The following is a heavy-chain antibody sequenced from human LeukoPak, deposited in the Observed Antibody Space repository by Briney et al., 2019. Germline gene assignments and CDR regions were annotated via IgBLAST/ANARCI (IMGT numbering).Heavy chain of an antibody. J-gene: IGHJ4*02. CDR3: ARVARGTIFGVVFDY. D-gene: IGHD3-3*01. CDR2: IYYSGST. V-gene: IGHV4-61*08. CDR1: GGSISSGGYY. Sequence: SETLSLTCTVSGGSISSGGYYWSWIRQPPGKGLEWIGYIYYSGSTNYNPSLKSRVTISVDTSKNQFSLKLSSVTAADTAVYYCARVARGTIFGVVFDYWGQGTLVTVSS.